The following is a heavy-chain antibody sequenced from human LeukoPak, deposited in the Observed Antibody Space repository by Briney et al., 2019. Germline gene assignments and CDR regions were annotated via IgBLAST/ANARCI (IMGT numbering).Heavy chain of an antibody. J-gene: IGHJ3*02. CDR3: ARDVLRYFDWFGHGAFDI. D-gene: IGHD3-9*01. CDR1: GYTFTSYY. CDR2: INPSGGST. Sequence: GASVKVSCKASGYTFTSYYMHWVRQAPGQGLEWMGIINPSGGSTNYAQKFQGRVTMTRDTSISTAYMELSRLRSDDTAVYYCARDVLRYFDWFGHGAFDIWGQGTMVTVSS. V-gene: IGHV1-2*02.